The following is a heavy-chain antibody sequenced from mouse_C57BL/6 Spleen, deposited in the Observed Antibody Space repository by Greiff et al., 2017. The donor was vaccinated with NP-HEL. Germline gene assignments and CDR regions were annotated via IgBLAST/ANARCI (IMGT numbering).Heavy chain of an antibody. CDR2: ITPNSGGT. CDR3: ARDTTDWYFCV. CDR1: GYTFTSYW. J-gene: IGHJ1*03. D-gene: IGHD1-1*01. Sequence: VQLQQSGAELVKPGASVKLSCKASGYTFTSYWMHWVKQRPGRGLEWIGRITPNSGGTKYHEKFKSKATLTVDKPSSTAYMQLSSLTSEDSAVYYCARDTTDWYFCVWGTVATVTVSS. V-gene: IGHV1-72*01.